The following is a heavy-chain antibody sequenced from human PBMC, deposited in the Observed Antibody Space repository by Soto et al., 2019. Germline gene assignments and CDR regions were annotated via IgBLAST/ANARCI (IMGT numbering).Heavy chain of an antibody. J-gene: IGHJ5*01. CDR2: ISGSGGST. CDR3: AREPYSSGWFDY. D-gene: IGHD6-19*01. V-gene: IGHV3-23*01. CDR1: GLIFSSYA. Sequence: GGSLRLSCAASGLIFSSYAMSWVRQAPGKGLEWVSAISGSGGSTYYADSVKGRFTISRDNSKNMLYLQMNSLRAEDTAVYYCAREPYSSGWFDYWGQGTLVTVSS.